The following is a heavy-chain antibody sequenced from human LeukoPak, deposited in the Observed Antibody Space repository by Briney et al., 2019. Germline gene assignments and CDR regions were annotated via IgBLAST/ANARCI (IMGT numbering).Heavy chain of an antibody. CDR3: AAYCSSTSCYGGDLDY. J-gene: IGHJ4*02. Sequence: ASVKVSCKASGYTFTSYGISWVRQAPGQGLEWMGWISAYNGNTNYAQELQGRVTMTTDTSTSTAYMELRSLRSDDTAVYYCAAYCSSTSCYGGDLDYWGQGTLVTVSS. CDR1: GYTFTSYG. CDR2: ISAYNGNT. V-gene: IGHV1-18*01. D-gene: IGHD2-2*01.